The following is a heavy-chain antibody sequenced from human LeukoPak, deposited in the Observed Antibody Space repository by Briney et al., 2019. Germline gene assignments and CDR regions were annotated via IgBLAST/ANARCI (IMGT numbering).Heavy chain of an antibody. V-gene: IGHV3-23*01. D-gene: IGHD3-22*01. CDR3: AKKGGFYYDSSGYPGYYFDY. CDR2: ISGSGGST. J-gene: IGHJ4*02. Sequence: GGSLRLSCAASGFTFSSYAMSWVRQAPGKGLEWVSAISGSGGSTYYADSVKGRFTISRDNSKNTLYLQMNSLRAEDTAVYYCAKKGGFYYDSSGYPGYYFDYWGQGTLVTVS. CDR1: GFTFSSYA.